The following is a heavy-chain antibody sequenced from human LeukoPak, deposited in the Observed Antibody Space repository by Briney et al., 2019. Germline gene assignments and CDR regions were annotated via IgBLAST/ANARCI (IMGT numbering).Heavy chain of an antibody. J-gene: IGHJ4*02. CDR3: ARDTSGYTFDD. CDR2: ISATSNYI. Sequence: AGGSLRLSCAASGFTFSNAWMSWVRQAPGKGLEWVSSISATSNYIYYADSVKGRFTISRDNAKNSLYLQMNSLRAEDTAVYYCARDTSGYTFDDWGQGTLVTVSS. D-gene: IGHD5-18*01. CDR1: GFTFSNAW. V-gene: IGHV3-21*01.